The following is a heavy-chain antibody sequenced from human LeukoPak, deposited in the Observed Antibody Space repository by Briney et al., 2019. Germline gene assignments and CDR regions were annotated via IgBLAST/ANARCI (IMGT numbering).Heavy chain of an antibody. V-gene: IGHV3-30*18. Sequence: GGSLRLSCAASGFTFSSYGMHWVRQAPGKGLEWVAVISYDGSNKYYADSVKGRFTISRDNSKNTLYLQMNSLRVEDTAVYYCAKDRGLWGQGTLVTVSS. CDR2: ISYDGSNK. CDR3: AKDRGL. D-gene: IGHD1-26*01. CDR1: GFTFSSYG. J-gene: IGHJ4*02.